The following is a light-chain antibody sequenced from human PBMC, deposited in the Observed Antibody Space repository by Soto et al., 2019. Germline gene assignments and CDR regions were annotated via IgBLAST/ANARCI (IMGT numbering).Light chain of an antibody. V-gene: IGLV2-23*02. CDR3: SSYAGISTYV. J-gene: IGLJ1*01. CDR2: GVS. CDR1: SSDVGSFNL. Sequence: QSVLTQPASVSGSPGQSITISCTGTSSDVGSFNLVSWYQQHPGKAPKLMIYGVSKRPSGVSNRFSGSKSGNTASLTISGLQAEYEADYYCSSYAGISTYVFGNGTKVTVL.